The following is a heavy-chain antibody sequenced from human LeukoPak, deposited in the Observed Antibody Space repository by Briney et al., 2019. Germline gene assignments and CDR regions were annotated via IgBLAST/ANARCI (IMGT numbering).Heavy chain of an antibody. J-gene: IGHJ5*02. CDR1: GGSISSYY. Sequence: PSETLSLTCTVSGGSISSYYWSWIRQPPGKGLEWIGYISYSGSTNYNPSLKSRVTISVDTSKEQFSLKLNFVTAADTAVYYCVRDGGYSSGWYGNNWFDPWGQGTLVTVSS. CDR3: VRDGGYSSGWYGNNWFDP. V-gene: IGHV4-59*01. D-gene: IGHD6-19*01. CDR2: ISYSGST.